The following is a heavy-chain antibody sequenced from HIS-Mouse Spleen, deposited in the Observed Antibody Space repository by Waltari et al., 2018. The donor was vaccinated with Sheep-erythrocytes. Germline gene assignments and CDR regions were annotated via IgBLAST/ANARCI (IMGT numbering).Heavy chain of an antibody. J-gene: IGHJ4*02. D-gene: IGHD2-2*01. V-gene: IGHV3-9*01. CDR3: AKDISRNIVVVPAAVGDY. CDR2: ICWSSGSV. Sequence: EVQLVESGGGLVQPGRSLRLSCAASGFSFDDYAMHWVRQAPGKGLEGISGICWSSGSVGNADSVKGRFTISRDNANNSLYVQMNSLRAEDTALYYCAKDISRNIVVVPAAVGDYWGQGTLVTVSS. CDR1: GFSFDDYA.